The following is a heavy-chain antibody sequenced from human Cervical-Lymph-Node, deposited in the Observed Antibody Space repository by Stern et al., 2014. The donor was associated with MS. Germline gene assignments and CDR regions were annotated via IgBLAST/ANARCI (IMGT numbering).Heavy chain of an antibody. CDR2: ISGSGGST. V-gene: IGHV3-23*04. D-gene: IGHD3-22*01. J-gene: IGHJ4*02. CDR1: GFTFSNYA. CDR3: AKDRAYYYDSSGMYYFDY. Sequence: VQLVESGGGLVQPGGSLRLSCAASGFTFSNYAMSWVRQAPGKGLEWVSAISGSGGSTYYTDSVKGRFTISRDNSKSTLYLQMNSLRAEDTAVYFCAKDRAYYYDSSGMYYFDYWGQGTLVTVSS.